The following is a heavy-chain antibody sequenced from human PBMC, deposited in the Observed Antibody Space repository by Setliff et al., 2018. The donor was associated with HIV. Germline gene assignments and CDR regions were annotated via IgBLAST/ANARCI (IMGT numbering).Heavy chain of an antibody. J-gene: IGHJ3*01. CDR1: GYTFTSYG. Sequence: ASVKVSCKASGYTFTSYGISWVRQAPGQGLEWMGGMMTIFSTTNYARKFQGRVTITTDESTGTAYMELSNLRSEDTAVYYCATEGAGGSYQRASALDLWGQGTMVTVSS. CDR2: MMTIFSTT. CDR3: ATEGAGGSYQRASALDL. V-gene: IGHV1-69*05. D-gene: IGHD1-26*01.